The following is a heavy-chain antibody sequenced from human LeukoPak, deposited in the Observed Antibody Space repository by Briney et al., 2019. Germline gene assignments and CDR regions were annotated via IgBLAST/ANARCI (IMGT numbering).Heavy chain of an antibody. V-gene: IGHV1-2*02. CDR1: GYTFTGYY. Sequence: ASVKVSCKASGYTFTGYYMHWVRQALGQGLEWMGWINPNSGGTNYAQKFQGRVTMTRDTSISTAYMELSRLRSDDTAVYYCARGRGRGYSYGYLGYWGQGTLVTVSS. D-gene: IGHD5-18*01. J-gene: IGHJ4*02. CDR3: ARGRGRGYSYGYLGY. CDR2: INPNSGGT.